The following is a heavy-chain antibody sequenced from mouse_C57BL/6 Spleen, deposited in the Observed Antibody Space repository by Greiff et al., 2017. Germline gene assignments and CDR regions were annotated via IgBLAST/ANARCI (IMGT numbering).Heavy chain of an antibody. J-gene: IGHJ3*01. V-gene: IGHV1-76*01. Sequence: VQLQESGAELVRPGASVKLSCKASGYTFTDYYINWVKQRPGQGLEWIARIYPGSGNTYYNEKFKGKATLTAEKSSSTAYMQLSSLTSEDSSVYFCARWNDYDAAYWGQGTLVTVSA. CDR2: IYPGSGNT. CDR1: GYTFTDYY. CDR3: ARWNDYDAAY. D-gene: IGHD2-4*01.